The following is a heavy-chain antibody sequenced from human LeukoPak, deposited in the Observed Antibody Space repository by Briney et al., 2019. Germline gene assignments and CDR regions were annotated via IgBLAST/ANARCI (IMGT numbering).Heavy chain of an antibody. D-gene: IGHD3-10*01. J-gene: IGHJ6*03. CDR1: GYTFTSYD. CDR3: ARGPSGADTYYMDV. Sequence: ASVKLSCKASGYTFTSYDINWLRQPTGQGLEWMGWMNPNSGNTGYAQKFQGRVTMTRNTSISTAYMELSSLRSEDTAVYYCARGPSGADTYYMDVWGKGTTVTVSS. V-gene: IGHV1-8*01. CDR2: MNPNSGNT.